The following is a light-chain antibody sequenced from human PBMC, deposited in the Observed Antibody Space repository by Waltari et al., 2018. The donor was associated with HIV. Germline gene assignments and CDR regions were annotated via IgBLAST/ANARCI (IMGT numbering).Light chain of an antibody. CDR2: YDD. Sequence: QSVLTQPPSVSEAPRQRVTISCSGSSSNIGNNAVNWYQQLPGKAPKLLIYYDDLLPSGVSARFSGSKSGTSASLAISGLQSEDEADYYCAAAWDDSLNCPVFGGGTKLTVL. CDR1: SSNIGNNA. CDR3: AAAWDDSLNCPV. V-gene: IGLV1-36*01. J-gene: IGLJ2*01.